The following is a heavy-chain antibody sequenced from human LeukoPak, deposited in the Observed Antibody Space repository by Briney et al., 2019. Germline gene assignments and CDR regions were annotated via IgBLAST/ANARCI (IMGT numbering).Heavy chain of an antibody. V-gene: IGHV3-30*04. Sequence: PGGSLRLSCAASGFTFNSYAMHWVRQAPGKGLEWVAVISYDGSNKYYADSVKGRFTISRDNSKNTLYLQMNSLRAEDTAVYYCASDTAMVRQWGQGTLVTVSS. CDR2: ISYDGSNK. D-gene: IGHD5-18*01. CDR1: GFTFNSYA. J-gene: IGHJ4*02. CDR3: ASDTAMVRQ.